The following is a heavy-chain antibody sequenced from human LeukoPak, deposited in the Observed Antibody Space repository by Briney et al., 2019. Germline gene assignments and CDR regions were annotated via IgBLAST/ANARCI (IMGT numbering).Heavy chain of an antibody. CDR3: ARVGPTHPAVDY. Sequence: GGSLRLSCAASGFTFDDYGMSWVRQAPGKGLEWVSGINWNGGSTGYADSVKGRFTISRDNAKNSLYLQMNSLRAEDTAVYYCARVGPTHPAVDYWGQGTLVTVSS. CDR2: INWNGGST. J-gene: IGHJ4*02. V-gene: IGHV3-20*04. CDR1: GFTFDDYG.